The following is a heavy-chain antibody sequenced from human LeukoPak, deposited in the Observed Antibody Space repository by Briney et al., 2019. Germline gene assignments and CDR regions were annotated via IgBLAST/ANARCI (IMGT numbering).Heavy chain of an antibody. D-gene: IGHD4-11*01. V-gene: IGHV3-21*01. J-gene: IGHJ4*02. CDR2: ISSSSSYI. Sequence: PGGSLRLSCAASGFTFSSYSMNWVRQAPGKGLEWVSSISSSSSYIYYADSVKGRFTISRDNAKNSLYLQTNSLRAEDTAVYYCARKVTTVGGYYFDYWGQGTLVTVSS. CDR3: ARKVTTVGGYYFDY. CDR1: GFTFSSYS.